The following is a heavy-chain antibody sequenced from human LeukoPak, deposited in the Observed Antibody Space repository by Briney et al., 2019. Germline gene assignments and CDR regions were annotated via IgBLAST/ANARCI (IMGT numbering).Heavy chain of an antibody. D-gene: IGHD5-18*01. CDR1: GGSINSGSYY. Sequence: SETLSLTCTVSGGSINSGSYYWSWIRQPAGKGLEWIGRIYTSGSTKYNPSLKSRVTISVDTSKNQFSLKLSSVTAADTAVYYCARGDLGYSYGPVDYWGQGILVTVSS. J-gene: IGHJ4*02. V-gene: IGHV4-61*02. CDR3: ARGDLGYSYGPVDY. CDR2: IYTSGST.